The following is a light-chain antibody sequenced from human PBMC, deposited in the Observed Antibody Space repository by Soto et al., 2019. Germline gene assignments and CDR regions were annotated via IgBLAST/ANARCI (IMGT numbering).Light chain of an antibody. J-gene: IGLJ1*01. V-gene: IGLV2-11*01. Sequence: QSALTQPRSVSGSPGQSVTISCTGTSSDVGGYNYVSWYQQHPGKAPKLMIYDVSKRPSGVPDRFSGSKSGNTASLTISGLQAEDEDDYYCCSYAGSYTRVFGNGTKVTVL. CDR2: DVS. CDR1: SSDVGGYNY. CDR3: CSYAGSYTRV.